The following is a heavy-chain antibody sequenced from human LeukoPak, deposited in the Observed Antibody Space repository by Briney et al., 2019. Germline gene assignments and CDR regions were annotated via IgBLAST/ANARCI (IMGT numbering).Heavy chain of an antibody. CDR2: INGYGSST. Sequence: GGSLRLSCAASGFTFVSYWMHWVRQAPGKGLVWVSRINGYGSSTDFADSVKGRFTISRDNAKNTLYLQMNSLRAEDTAVYYCARDAPGNTGLDYWGQGTLVTVSS. CDR1: GFTFVSYW. D-gene: IGHD5-18*01. J-gene: IGHJ4*02. CDR3: ARDAPGNTGLDY. V-gene: IGHV3-74*01.